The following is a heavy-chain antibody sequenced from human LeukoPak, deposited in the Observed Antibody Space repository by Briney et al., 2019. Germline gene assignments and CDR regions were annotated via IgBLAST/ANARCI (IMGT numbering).Heavy chain of an antibody. D-gene: IGHD1-1*01. V-gene: IGHV3-7*01. J-gene: IGHJ4*02. CDR2: IKQDGSEK. CDR3: RVFAETADY. CDR1: EFTFSNYA. Sequence: GGSLRLSCAAFEFTFSNYAIHWVRQAPGKGLEWVANIKQDGSEKNYVDSVKGRFTISRDNAKNSLYLQMNSLRAEDTAVYYCRVFAETADYWGPGTLVTVSS.